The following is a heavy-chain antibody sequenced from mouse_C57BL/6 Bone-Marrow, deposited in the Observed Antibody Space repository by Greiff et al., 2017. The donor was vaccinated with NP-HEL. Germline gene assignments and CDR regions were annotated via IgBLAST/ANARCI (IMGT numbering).Heavy chain of an antibody. CDR3: APYYYGSSSFAY. V-gene: IGHV5-4*01. D-gene: IGHD1-1*01. CDR2: ISDGGSYT. CDR1: GFTFSSYA. J-gene: IGHJ3*01. Sequence: EVQLVESGGGLVKPGGSLKLSCAASGFTFSSYAMSWVRQTPEKRLEWVATISDGGSYTYYPDKVKGRFTIARDNAKNNLYLQMSHLKSEDTAMYYCAPYYYGSSSFAYWGQGTLVTVSA.